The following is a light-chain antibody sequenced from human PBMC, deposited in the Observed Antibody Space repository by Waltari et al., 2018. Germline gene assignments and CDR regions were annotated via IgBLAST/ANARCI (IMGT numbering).Light chain of an antibody. J-gene: IGLJ3*02. CDR2: DVT. CDR1: SSAVGRYNY. Sequence: QSALTQPRSVSGSSGQSVPISCTGTSSAVGRYNYVSWYQQHPGKAPKLMIYDVTKRPSGVPDRFSGSKSGNTASLTISGLQAEDEADYYCCSYAGSYTWVFGGGTKLTVL. CDR3: CSYAGSYTWV. V-gene: IGLV2-11*02.